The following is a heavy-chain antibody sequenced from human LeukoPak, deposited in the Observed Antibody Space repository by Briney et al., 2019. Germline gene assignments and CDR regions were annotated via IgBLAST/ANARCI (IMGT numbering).Heavy chain of an antibody. J-gene: IGHJ4*02. D-gene: IGHD2-15*01. Sequence: GGSLRLSCAASGFTVSSNYMSWVGQAPGKGLEWVSIIYSGGSTFYADSVKGRFTISRDNVKNSLYLQMNSLRAEDTAVYYCATLGGPEEYYFDYWGQGTLVTVSS. CDR3: ATLGGPEEYYFDY. CDR2: IYSGGST. CDR1: GFTVSSNY. V-gene: IGHV3-53*01.